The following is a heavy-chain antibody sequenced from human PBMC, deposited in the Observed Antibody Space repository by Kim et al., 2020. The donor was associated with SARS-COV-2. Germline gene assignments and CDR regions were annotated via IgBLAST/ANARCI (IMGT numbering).Heavy chain of an antibody. D-gene: IGHD3-9*01. CDR2: IYYSGST. CDR1: GGSISSGGYY. J-gene: IGHJ6*02. Sequence: SETLSLTCTVSGGSISSGGYYWSWIRQHPGKGLEWIGYIYYSGSTYYNPSLKSRVTISVDTSKNQFSLKLSSVTAADTAVYYCAREGRYFDWLIWGRDVDVWGQGTTVTVSS. CDR3: AREGRYFDWLIWGRDVDV. V-gene: IGHV4-31*03.